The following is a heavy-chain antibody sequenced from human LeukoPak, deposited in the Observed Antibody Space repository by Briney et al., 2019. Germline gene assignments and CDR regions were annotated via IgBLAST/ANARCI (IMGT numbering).Heavy chain of an antibody. V-gene: IGHV4-39*01. Sequence: SETVSLSWTVAGGSIRSSRYYWGWIRQPLGKGVEWIGSIYYCGSTYYNPSLKSRVTISVDTSKNQFSLKLSSVTAADTAVYYCARRVAAAGTPWFDPWGQGTLVTVSS. CDR2: IYYCGST. J-gene: IGHJ5*02. CDR1: GGSIRSSRYY. D-gene: IGHD6-13*01. CDR3: ARRVAAAGTPWFDP.